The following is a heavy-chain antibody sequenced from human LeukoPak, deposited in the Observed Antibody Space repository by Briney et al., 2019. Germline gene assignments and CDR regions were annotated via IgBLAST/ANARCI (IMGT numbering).Heavy chain of an antibody. CDR3: AKSTITFGGVVAFDY. J-gene: IGHJ4*02. V-gene: IGHV3-23*01. CDR1: GFTFSSYA. Sequence: PGGSLRLSCAASGFTFSSYAMNWVRQAPGKGLEWVSAISGSGDSTYYADSVKGRFTISRDNSKNTLSLQMNSLRAEDTAVYYCAKSTITFGGVVAFDYWGQGTLVTVSS. CDR2: ISGSGDST. D-gene: IGHD3-16*02.